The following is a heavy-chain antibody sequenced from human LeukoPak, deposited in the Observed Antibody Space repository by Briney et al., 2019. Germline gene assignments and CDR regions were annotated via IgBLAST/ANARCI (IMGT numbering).Heavy chain of an antibody. CDR2: INPDNGGT. CDR3: TREAGVGNWFDP. CDR1: GYTFTDYY. Sequence: ASVKASCRASGYTFTDYYIHWVRQAPGQGLEWMGWINPDNGGTNYAQKFRGRVTMTRDTSIRTVYMDLSRLRSDDTAVFYCTREAGVGNWFDPWGQGTQVTVSS. V-gene: IGHV1-2*02. D-gene: IGHD3-3*01. J-gene: IGHJ5*02.